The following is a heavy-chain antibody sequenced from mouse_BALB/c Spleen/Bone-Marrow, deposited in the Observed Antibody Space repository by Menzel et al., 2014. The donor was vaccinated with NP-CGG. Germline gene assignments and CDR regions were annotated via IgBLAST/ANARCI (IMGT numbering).Heavy chain of an antibody. Sequence: EVMLVESAGGLVKPGGSLKLSCAASGFTFSDYYMYWVRRTPEKRLEWVATISDGGSYTYYPDSVKGRFTISRDNAKNNLYLQMSSLKSEDTAMYYCARVSYDYFDYWGQGTTLTVSS. CDR1: GFTFSDYY. D-gene: IGHD2-4*01. CDR3: ARVSYDYFDY. V-gene: IGHV5-4*02. CDR2: ISDGGSYT. J-gene: IGHJ2*01.